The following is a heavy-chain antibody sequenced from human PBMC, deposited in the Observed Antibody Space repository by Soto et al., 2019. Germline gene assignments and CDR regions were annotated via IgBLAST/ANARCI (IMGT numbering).Heavy chain of an antibody. D-gene: IGHD3-16*01. CDR3: PRQEGHRGSLIGY. CDR1: GGSISSSSYY. Sequence: QLQLQESGPGLVKPSETLSLTCTVSGGSISSSSYYWGWIRQPPGKGLEWIGSIYYSGSTYYNPSLKSRVTISVDTSKNQSSLKLSSVTAADTAVYYCPRQEGHRGSLIGYWGQGTLVTVSS. J-gene: IGHJ4*02. CDR2: IYYSGST. V-gene: IGHV4-39*01.